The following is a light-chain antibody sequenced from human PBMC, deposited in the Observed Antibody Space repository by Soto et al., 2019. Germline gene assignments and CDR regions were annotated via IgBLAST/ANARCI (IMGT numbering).Light chain of an antibody. J-gene: IGKJ4*01. Sequence: EIVLTQSPGTLSLSPGERATLSCRASQSVSSSSLAWYQQKPGQAPRLLIYGASSRATGIPDRFSGSGSGTDFTLTISRLEPEDFAGYYCQQYGTSPRLTFGGGTKVEIK. V-gene: IGKV3-20*01. CDR1: QSVSSSS. CDR2: GAS. CDR3: QQYGTSPRLT.